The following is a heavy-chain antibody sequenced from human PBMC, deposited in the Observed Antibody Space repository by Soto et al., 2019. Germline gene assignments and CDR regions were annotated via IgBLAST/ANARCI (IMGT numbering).Heavy chain of an antibody. Sequence: EVQLVESGGGLVQPGGSLRLSCAASGVTVSSNYMSWVRQAPGKGLEWVSVIYSGGSTYYADSVKGRFTISRHNSKNTLYLQMNSLGAEDTAVYYCARALSGYDFDYWGQGTLVTVSS. CDR1: GVTVSSNY. CDR3: ARALSGYDFDY. J-gene: IGHJ4*02. CDR2: IYSGGST. V-gene: IGHV3-53*04. D-gene: IGHD5-12*01.